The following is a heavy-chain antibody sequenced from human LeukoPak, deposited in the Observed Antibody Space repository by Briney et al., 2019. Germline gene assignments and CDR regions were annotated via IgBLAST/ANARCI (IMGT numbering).Heavy chain of an antibody. J-gene: IGHJ6*04. CDR3: ARSKVTAYSYSGLDV. D-gene: IGHD2-21*02. Sequence: SETLSLTCAIYGGSFSSGYYWSWIRHSPGKGLEWIGEINHSESTIYSPSLRRRVTISVDTSKKHFSLKLSSVTAADTGLYYCARSKVTAYSYSGLDVWGKGTTVTVSS. CDR2: INHSEST. V-gene: IGHV4-34*01. CDR1: GGSFSSGYY.